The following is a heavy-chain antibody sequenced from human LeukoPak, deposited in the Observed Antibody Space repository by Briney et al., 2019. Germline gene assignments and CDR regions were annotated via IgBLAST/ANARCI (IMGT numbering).Heavy chain of an antibody. J-gene: IGHJ4*02. CDR1: GFSLTSTW. Sequence: PRGSLRLSCVPAGFSLTSTWMSWVRPAPGKGLGWVATIKKEGREKKHVNSVRGRNTISRDNAKSSLYLQLNNLRVKDTAVYYCARDPGRGFDNWGQGTLVTVSS. V-gene: IGHV3-7*01. CDR2: IKKEGREK. CDR3: ARDPGRGFDN. D-gene: IGHD3-10*01.